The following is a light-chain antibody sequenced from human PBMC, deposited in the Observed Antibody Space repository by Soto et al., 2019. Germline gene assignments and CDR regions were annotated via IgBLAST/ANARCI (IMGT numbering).Light chain of an antibody. CDR2: AAS. J-gene: IGKJ5*01. V-gene: IGKV1-39*01. CDR1: QSISSY. Sequence: DIQMTQSPYSLSASVGDRVTITCRASQSISSYLNWYQQKPGKAPKLLIYAASSLQSGVPSRFSGSGSGTDFTLTISSLQPEDFATYYCQQSYSTRITSGQGTRLEI. CDR3: QQSYSTRIT.